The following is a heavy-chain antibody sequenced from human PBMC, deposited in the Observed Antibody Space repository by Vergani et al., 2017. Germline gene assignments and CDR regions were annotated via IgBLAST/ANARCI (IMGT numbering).Heavy chain of an antibody. D-gene: IGHD6-13*01. CDR2: ISGSGGST. V-gene: IGHV3-23*01. J-gene: IGHJ4*02. CDR3: ARGSSSWSFDY. CDR1: GFTFSSYA. Sequence: EVQLLESGGGLVQPGGSLRLSCAASGFTFSSYAMSWVRQAPGKGLEWVSAISGSGGSTYYADSVKGRFTISRDNAKNSLYLQMNSLRAEDTAVYYCARGSSSWSFDYWGQGTLVTVSS.